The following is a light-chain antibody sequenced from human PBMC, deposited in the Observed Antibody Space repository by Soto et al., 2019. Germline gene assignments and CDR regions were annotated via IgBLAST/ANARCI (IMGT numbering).Light chain of an antibody. CDR1: QSVSSN. J-gene: IGKJ4*01. Sequence: EIVMTQSPATLSVSPGEGATLSCRASQSVSSNLAWYQQKPGQAPRLLIYGASTRATGIPARFSGSGSGTEFTITISSLQSEDFAVYYCQQYKTWPPLTFGGGTRVEIK. CDR2: GAS. V-gene: IGKV3-15*01. CDR3: QQYKTWPPLT.